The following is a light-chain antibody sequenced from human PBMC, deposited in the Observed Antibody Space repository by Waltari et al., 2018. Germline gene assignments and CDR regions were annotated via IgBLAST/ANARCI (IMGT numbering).Light chain of an antibody. CDR2: AAS. CDR1: QSISRY. Sequence: IQMTQSPSSLSASVGDRVPITCRAIQSISRYVNWYQQKPGRAPKLLIYAASSLQSGVPSRFSGSGSGTDFTLTISSLQPEDFATYYCQQNYNMPWTFGRGTKVEVK. V-gene: IGKV1-39*01. CDR3: QQNYNMPWT. J-gene: IGKJ1*01.